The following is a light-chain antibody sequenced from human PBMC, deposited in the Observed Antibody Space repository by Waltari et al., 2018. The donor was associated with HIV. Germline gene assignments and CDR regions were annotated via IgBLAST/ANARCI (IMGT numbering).Light chain of an antibody. Sequence: QSVLTQPPSVSGAPGQTVTISCTGSRSNIGAGYDIHWYQHLPGRAPKLLIYGNTNRPSGVPDRFSGSQSGTSASLVITGLRAEDEADYYCQSYDRSLSGGVFGGGTRLTVL. J-gene: IGLJ7*01. V-gene: IGLV1-40*01. CDR3: QSYDRSLSGGV. CDR2: GNT. CDR1: RSNIGAGYD.